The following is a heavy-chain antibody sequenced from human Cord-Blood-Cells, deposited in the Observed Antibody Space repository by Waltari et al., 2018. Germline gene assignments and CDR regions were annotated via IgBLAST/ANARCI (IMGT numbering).Heavy chain of an antibody. J-gene: IGHJ4*02. V-gene: IGHV1-69*09. CDR3: AIDHKYDMLTGYRFDY. CDR2: IIPFLGIA. CDR1: GGTFSSYA. Sequence: QVQLVQSGAEVKKPGSSVKVSCKASGGTFSSYAISWVRQAPGQGLEWMGRIIPFLGIANYAQKFQGRVTITADKSTSTAYMELSSLRSEDTAVYYCAIDHKYDMLTGYRFDYWGQGTLVTVSS. D-gene: IGHD3-9*01.